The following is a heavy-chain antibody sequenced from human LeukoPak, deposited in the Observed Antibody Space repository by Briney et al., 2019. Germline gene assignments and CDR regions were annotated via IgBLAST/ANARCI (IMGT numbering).Heavy chain of an antibody. CDR2: IYYSGSI. Sequence: SETLSLTCTVSGGSINTYYWSWIRQPPGKGLEWIGDIYYSGSIKYNPSLKSRVTMSVDTSKNQFSLKLSSVTAADTAIYYCARENPSGYYNRPIDYWGQGTLVTVSS. V-gene: IGHV4-59*01. J-gene: IGHJ4*02. CDR3: ARENPSGYYNRPIDY. D-gene: IGHD3-22*01. CDR1: GGSINTYY.